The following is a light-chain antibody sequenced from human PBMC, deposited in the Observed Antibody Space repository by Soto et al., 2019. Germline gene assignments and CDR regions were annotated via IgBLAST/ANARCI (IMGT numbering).Light chain of an antibody. CDR2: EVS. J-gene: IGLJ2*01. Sequence: QSALTQPPSASGSPVQSVTISCTGTSSDVVGYNFVSWYQHQPGKAPKLMIYEVSERASGVHDRFSGYKSGNTASLTVSGLQAEDEADYYCSSYGGSNMVVFGGGSKLTVL. V-gene: IGLV2-8*01. CDR3: SSYGGSNMVV. CDR1: SSDVVGYNF.